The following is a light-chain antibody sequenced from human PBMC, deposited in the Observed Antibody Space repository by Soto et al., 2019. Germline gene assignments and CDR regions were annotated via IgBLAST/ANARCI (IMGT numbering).Light chain of an antibody. J-gene: IGKJ1*01. CDR2: GAS. Sequence: EIVLTQSPATLPLSPGERATLSCRASQSVSNDYLAWFKQKPGQAPRVXIYGASTRATGIPARFSGSGSGTEFTLTISSLQSEDFEVYYCQQYNNWPRTFGQGTKVDIK. CDR1: QSVSND. V-gene: IGKV3-15*01. CDR3: QQYNNWPRT.